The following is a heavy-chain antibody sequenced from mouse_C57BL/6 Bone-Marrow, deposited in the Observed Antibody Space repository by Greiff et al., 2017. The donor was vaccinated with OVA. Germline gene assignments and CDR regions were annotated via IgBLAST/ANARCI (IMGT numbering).Heavy chain of an antibody. D-gene: IGHD1-1*01. CDR2: IWTGGGT. CDR3: ARSFTTVVATPHWYFDV. Sequence: QVQLKESGPGLVAPSQSLSITCTVSGFSLTSYAISWVRQPPGKGLEWLGVIWTGGGTNYNSALKSRLSISKDNSKSQVFLKMNSLQTDDTARYYCARSFTTVVATPHWYFDVWGTGTTVTVSS. J-gene: IGHJ1*03. V-gene: IGHV2-9-1*01. CDR1: GFSLTSYA.